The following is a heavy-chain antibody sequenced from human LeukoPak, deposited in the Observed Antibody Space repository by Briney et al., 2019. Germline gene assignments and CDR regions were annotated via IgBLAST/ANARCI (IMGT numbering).Heavy chain of an antibody. J-gene: IGHJ4*02. V-gene: IGHV7-4-1*02. CDR2: INTNTGNP. CDR3: ARNLDGSGSYRNPLRRLDY. CDR1: GYTFTSYA. D-gene: IGHD3-10*01. Sequence: GASVKVSCKASGYTFTSYAMNWVRQAPGQGLEWMGWINTNTGNPTYAQGFTGRFVFSLDTSVSTAYLQISSLKAEDTAVYYCARNLDGSGSYRNPLRRLDYWGQGTLVTVSS.